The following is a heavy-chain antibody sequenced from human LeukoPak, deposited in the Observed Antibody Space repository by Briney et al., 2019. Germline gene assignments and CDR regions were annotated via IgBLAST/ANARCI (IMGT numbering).Heavy chain of an antibody. Sequence: SETLSLTCAVYGGSFSGYYWSWIRQPPGKGLEWIGYIYYSGSTNYNPSLKSRVTISVDTSKNQFSLKLSSVTAADTAVYYCARSGLVNAFDIWGQGTMVTVSS. V-gene: IGHV4-59*01. D-gene: IGHD6-19*01. J-gene: IGHJ3*02. CDR2: IYYSGST. CDR1: GGSFSGYY. CDR3: ARSGLVNAFDI.